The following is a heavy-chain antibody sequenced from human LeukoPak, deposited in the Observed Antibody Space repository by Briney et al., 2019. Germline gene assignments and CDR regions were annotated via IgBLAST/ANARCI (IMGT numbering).Heavy chain of an antibody. CDR2: IYYSGST. Sequence: SETLSLTCTVSGGSISSYYWSWIRQPPGKGLEWIGYIYYSGSTNYNPSLKSRVTISVDTSKNQFSLKLSSVTAADTAVYCCARYDTYYDILAFDPWGQGTLVTVSS. CDR1: GGSISSYY. J-gene: IGHJ5*02. CDR3: ARYDTYYDILAFDP. D-gene: IGHD3-9*01. V-gene: IGHV4-59*08.